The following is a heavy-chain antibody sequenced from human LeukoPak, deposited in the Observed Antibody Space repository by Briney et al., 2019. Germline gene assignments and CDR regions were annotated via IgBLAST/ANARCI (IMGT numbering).Heavy chain of an antibody. J-gene: IGHJ6*02. CDR3: ARAAVVEYYYYYGMDV. V-gene: IGHV3-66*01. CDR2: IYSGGST. CDR1: GFTFAG. D-gene: IGHD2-15*01. Sequence: GGSLRLSCAASGFTFAGISWVRQAPGKGLEWVSVIYSGGSTYYADSVKGRFTISRDNSKNTLYLQMNSLRAEDTAVYYCARAAVVEYYYYYGMDVWGQGTTVTVSS.